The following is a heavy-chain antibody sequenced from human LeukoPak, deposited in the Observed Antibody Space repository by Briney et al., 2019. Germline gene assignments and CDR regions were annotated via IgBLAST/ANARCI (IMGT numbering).Heavy chain of an antibody. CDR2: IYYSGST. CDR3: ARGYSSSPFDY. CDR1: GGSISSYY. D-gene: IGHD6-13*01. V-gene: IGHV4-59*01. Sequence: PSETLSLTCTVSGGSISSYYWSWIRQPPGKGLEWIGYIYYSGSTNYNPSLKSRVTISVDTSKNQFSLKLSSVTAADTAVYYCARGYSSSPFDYWGQGTLVTVSS. J-gene: IGHJ4*02.